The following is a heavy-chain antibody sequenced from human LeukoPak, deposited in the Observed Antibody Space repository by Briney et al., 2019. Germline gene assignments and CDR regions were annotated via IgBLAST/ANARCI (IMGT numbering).Heavy chain of an antibody. CDR3: AELGITMIGGV. D-gene: IGHD3-10*02. Sequence: PGGSLRLSCTASGITFGDYAMSWFRQAPGKGLEWVSYISSSSSTIYYADSVKGRFTISRDNAKNSLYLQMNSLRAEDTAVYYCAELGITMIGGVWGKGTTVTISS. CDR2: ISSSSSTI. V-gene: IGHV3-48*01. CDR1: GITFGDYA. J-gene: IGHJ6*04.